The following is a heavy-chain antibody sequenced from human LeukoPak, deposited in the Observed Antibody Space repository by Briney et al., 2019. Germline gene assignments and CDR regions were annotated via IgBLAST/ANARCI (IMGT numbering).Heavy chain of an antibody. CDR1: GDIVSSNSAA. J-gene: IGHJ3*01. CDR2: TYYRSRLYN. CDR3: ALDAGNSLDAFGF. V-gene: IGHV6-1*01. Sequence: SQTLSLTCAISGDIVSSNSAAWNWIRQSPSRGLEWLGRTYYRSRLYNNYALSVKSRVTINPDTSKNQFSLHLNSVTPEDTAVYYCALDAGNSLDAFGFWGPGTMVTVSS. D-gene: IGHD1-1*01.